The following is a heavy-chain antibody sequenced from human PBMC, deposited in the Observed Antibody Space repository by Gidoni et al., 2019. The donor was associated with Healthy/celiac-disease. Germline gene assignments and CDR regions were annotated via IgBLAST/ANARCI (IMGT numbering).Heavy chain of an antibody. CDR1: GGSFSGYY. CDR3: ARGLSTYYYGSGSPKYYFDY. Sequence: QVQLQQWGAGLLKPSEPLSPTCAVSGGSFSGYYWSWIRQPPGKGLEWIGEINHRGSTNYNPSLKSRVTISVDTSKNQFSLKLSSVTAADTAVYDCARGLSTYYYGSGSPKYYFDYWGQGTLVTVSS. J-gene: IGHJ4*02. V-gene: IGHV4-34*01. CDR2: INHRGST. D-gene: IGHD3-10*01.